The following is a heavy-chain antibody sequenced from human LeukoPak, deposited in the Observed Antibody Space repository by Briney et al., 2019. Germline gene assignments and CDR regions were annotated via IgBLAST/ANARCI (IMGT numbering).Heavy chain of an antibody. Sequence: PSETLSLTCTVSGGSISSSSYYWGWIRQPPGKGLEWIGSIYYSGSIYYNPSLRSRVTISVDTSKNQFSLKLSSVTAADTAVYYCARDMGSMVRGDYWGQGTLVTVSS. CDR2: IYYSGSI. CDR1: GGSISSSSYY. CDR3: ARDMGSMVRGDY. V-gene: IGHV4-39*07. D-gene: IGHD3-10*01. J-gene: IGHJ4*02.